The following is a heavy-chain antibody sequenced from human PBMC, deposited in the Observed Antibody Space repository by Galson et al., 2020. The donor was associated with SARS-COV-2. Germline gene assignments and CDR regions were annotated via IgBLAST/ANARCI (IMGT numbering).Heavy chain of an antibody. Sequence: TGGSLRLSCAASGFTFSSYAMSWVRQAPGKGLEWVSAISGSGGSTYYADSVKGRFTISRDNSKNTLYLQMNSLRAEDTAVYYCAKLPIIVVVPAAAPIWFDPWGQGTLVTVSS. CDR3: AKLPIIVVVPAAAPIWFDP. CDR1: GFTFSSYA. V-gene: IGHV3-23*01. D-gene: IGHD2-2*01. CDR2: ISGSGGST. J-gene: IGHJ5*02.